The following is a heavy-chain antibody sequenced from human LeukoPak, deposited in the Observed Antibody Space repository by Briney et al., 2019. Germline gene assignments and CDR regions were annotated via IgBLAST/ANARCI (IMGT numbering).Heavy chain of an antibody. J-gene: IGHJ4*02. Sequence: GGSLRLSCAASGFTFSNAWMSWVRQAPGKGPEWISYIGGSGSPTYYADSVKGRFTISRDNAKNSLFLQMNSLRAEDTAVYYCARGRGVSSDWYFDFWGQGTLVTVSS. V-gene: IGHV3-11*04. D-gene: IGHD6-19*01. CDR1: GFTFSNAW. CDR2: IGGSGSPT. CDR3: ARGRGVSSDWYFDF.